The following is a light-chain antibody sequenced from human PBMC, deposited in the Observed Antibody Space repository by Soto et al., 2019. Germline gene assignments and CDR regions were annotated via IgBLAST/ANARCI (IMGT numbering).Light chain of an antibody. CDR1: SRDVGGYNY. Sequence: QSALTQPRSVSGSHGQSVTISCTGTSRDVGGYNYVSWYQQHPGKAPKLMIYDVSNRPSGVPDRFSGSKSGNTDSLTISGLQAEDEADYYCCSYAGSYTLYVFGTGTKVTVL. CDR3: CSYAGSYTLYV. V-gene: IGLV2-11*01. J-gene: IGLJ1*01. CDR2: DVS.